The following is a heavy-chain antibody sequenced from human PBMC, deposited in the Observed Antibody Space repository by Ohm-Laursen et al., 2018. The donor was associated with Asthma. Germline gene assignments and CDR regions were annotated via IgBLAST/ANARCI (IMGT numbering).Heavy chain of an antibody. V-gene: IGHV1-3*01. CDR2: LNAGNGNT. D-gene: IGHD3-22*01. Sequence: ASVKVSCTDSGYTFTSYAMHSARQAPGQRLGWIGWLNAGNGNTKYSQKFQVRVTITRDTSASAAYMELRSLRSEDTAVYYCAGGVDSSGYLNPWGQGTLVTVSS. J-gene: IGHJ5*02. CDR1: GYTFTSYA. CDR3: AGGVDSSGYLNP.